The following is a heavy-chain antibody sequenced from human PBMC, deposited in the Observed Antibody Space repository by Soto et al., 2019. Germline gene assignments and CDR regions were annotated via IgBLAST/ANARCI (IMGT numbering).Heavy chain of an antibody. V-gene: IGHV3-66*01. CDR3: ARDYCSGGNCNDAFDI. CDR1: GFTVSSNY. D-gene: IGHD2-15*01. CDR2: LYSGGST. J-gene: IGHJ3*02. Sequence: GGSLRLSCAASGFTVSSNYMNWVRQAPGKGLEWVSVLYSGGSTYYADSVKGRFAISRDNSKNTLFLQMNSLRAEDTAVYYCARDYCSGGNCNDAFDIWGQGTMVTVSS.